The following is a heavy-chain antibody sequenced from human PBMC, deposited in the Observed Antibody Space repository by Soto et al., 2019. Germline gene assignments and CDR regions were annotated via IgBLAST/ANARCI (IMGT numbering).Heavy chain of an antibody. CDR2: IFYRGST. V-gene: IGHV4-61*01. CDR3: ARDFCGGDCSDDYYYSAMDV. J-gene: IGHJ6*02. D-gene: IGHD2-21*02. Sequence: QVQLQESGPGLVKPSETLSLTCTVSGGSVSSGSHYWSWIRQPPGKGLEWIGQIFYRGSTNYNPSLKRRVTMSVDTSKNQFSLELSSMTAADTAVYFCARDFCGGDCSDDYYYSAMDVWGQGTTVTVSS. CDR1: GGSVSSGSHY.